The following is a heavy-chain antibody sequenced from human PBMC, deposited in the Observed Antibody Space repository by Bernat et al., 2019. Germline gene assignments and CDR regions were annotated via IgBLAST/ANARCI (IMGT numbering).Heavy chain of an antibody. CDR1: GGSFSGYY. J-gene: IGHJ6*03. D-gene: IGHD4-4*01. CDR2: INHSGST. V-gene: IGHV4-34*01. Sequence: QVQLQQWGAGLLKPSETLSLTCAVYGGSFSGYYWSWIRQPPGKGLEWIGEINHSGSTNYKPSLKSRVIISVDTSKKPFSLKLNSLTAADTAVYYCARRIVDNYFGTYYYYYYMDVWGKGTMVTVSS. CDR3: ARRIVDNYFGTYYYYYYMDV.